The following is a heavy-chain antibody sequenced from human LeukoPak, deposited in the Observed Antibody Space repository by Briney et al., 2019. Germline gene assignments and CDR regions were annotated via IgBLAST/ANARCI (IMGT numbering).Heavy chain of an antibody. V-gene: IGHV1-69*05. D-gene: IGHD5-12*01. J-gene: IGHJ6*03. CDR1: GGTFSSYA. CDR2: IIPIFGTA. Sequence: GASVKVSCKASGGTFSSYAIGWVRQAPGQGLEWMGGIIPIFGTANYAQKFQGRVTITTDESTSTAYMELSSLRSEDTAVYYCARGRTRGSYYMDVWGKGTTVTVSS. CDR3: ARGRTRGSYYMDV.